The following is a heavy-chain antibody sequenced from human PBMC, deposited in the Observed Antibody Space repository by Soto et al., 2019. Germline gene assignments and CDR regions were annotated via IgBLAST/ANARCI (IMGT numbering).Heavy chain of an antibody. J-gene: IGHJ4*02. CDR2: ISAHNDNT. CDR3: ARGRYGDY. CDR1: GYTFTSYG. D-gene: IGHD1-1*01. Sequence: QVHLVQSGAEVRKPGASVKVSCKGSGYTFTSYGIAWVRQAPGQGLEWMGWISAHNDNTNYAQKVQGRVTVTRDISTSTAYMELWNLRSDDTAVYYCARGRYGDYWGQGALVIVSS. V-gene: IGHV1-18*01.